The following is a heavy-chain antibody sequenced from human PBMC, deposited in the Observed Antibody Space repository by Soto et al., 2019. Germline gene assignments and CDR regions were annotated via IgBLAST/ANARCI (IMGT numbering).Heavy chain of an antibody. Sequence: GGSLRLSCVASGFTFTSYWMSWGRQAPGKGLEWVANVKQDGSVTYYVDSVRGRFIISRDNAKNSVYLQMSSLTAEDTAVYYCASQRDLGDYDYWGQGILVTVS. CDR3: ASQRDLGDYDY. CDR2: VKQDGSVT. V-gene: IGHV3-7*01. CDR1: GFTFTSYW. D-gene: IGHD4-17*01. J-gene: IGHJ4*02.